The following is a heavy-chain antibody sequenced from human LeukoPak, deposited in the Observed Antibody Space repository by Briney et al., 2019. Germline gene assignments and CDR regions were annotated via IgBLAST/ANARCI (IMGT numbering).Heavy chain of an antibody. V-gene: IGHV4-59*11. J-gene: IGHJ3*02. CDR1: GDTISSHY. Sequence: PSETLSLTCSVSGDTISSHYWSWLRQSPGEGLEWIGYVSYSGTTNYNPSLKGRVTISVDTAKNQFSLKLTSVIAADTAVYYCARDLQRHDAFDIWGQGTMVTVSS. CDR3: ARDLQRHDAFDI. CDR2: VSYSGTT.